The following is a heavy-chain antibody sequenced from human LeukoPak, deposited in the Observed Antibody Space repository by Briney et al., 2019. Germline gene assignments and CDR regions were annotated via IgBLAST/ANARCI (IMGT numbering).Heavy chain of an antibody. V-gene: IGHV1-69*13. D-gene: IGHD7-27*01. CDR1: GGTFSSYA. J-gene: IGHJ4*02. CDR3: AIQSTGDRGYYFDY. Sequence: SVKLSCKASGGTFSSYAISWVRQAPGQGLEWMGGIIPIFGTANYAQKFQGRVTITADESTSTAYMELSSLRSEDTAVYYCAIQSTGDRGYYFDYWGQGTLVTVSS. CDR2: IIPIFGTA.